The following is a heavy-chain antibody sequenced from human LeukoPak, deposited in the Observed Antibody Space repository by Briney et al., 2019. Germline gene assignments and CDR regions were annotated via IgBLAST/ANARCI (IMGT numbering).Heavy chain of an antibody. J-gene: IGHJ5*02. CDR3: ARGIEDSWSGYYNWFDP. Sequence: SETPSLTCTVSGGSLSSYYWSWIREPPGKGLEWIGDIYYSGSTNYNPSLKSRVTISVDTSKNQFSLKLSSVTAADTAVYYCARGIEDSWSGYYNWFDPWGQGTLVTVSS. D-gene: IGHD3-3*01. CDR1: GGSLSSYY. V-gene: IGHV4-59*01. CDR2: IYYSGST.